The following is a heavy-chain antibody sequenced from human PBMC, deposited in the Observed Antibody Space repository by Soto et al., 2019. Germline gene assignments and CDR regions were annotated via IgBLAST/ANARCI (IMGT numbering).Heavy chain of an antibody. CDR1: GFTFSGFG. Sequence: QVQLVESGGGVVQPGRSLRLSCAASGFTFSGFGMHWVRQAPGKGLQWVAGISKDGSKKYYADSVKGRFTISRDNSKKTLYLQMNSLSAEDTAVYYCANPSGYYFGLGSHDEASDMWGQGTVVTVFS. CDR2: ISKDGSKK. D-gene: IGHD3-9*01. J-gene: IGHJ3*02. CDR3: ANPSGYYFGLGSHDEASDM. V-gene: IGHV3-30*18.